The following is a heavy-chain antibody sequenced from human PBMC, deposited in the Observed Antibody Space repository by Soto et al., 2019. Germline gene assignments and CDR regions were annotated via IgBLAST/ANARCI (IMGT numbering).Heavy chain of an antibody. Sequence: SETLSLTCTVSGGSISSGGYYWSWIRQHPGKGLEWIGYIYYSGSTYYNPSLKSRVTISVDTSKNQFSLKLSSVTAADTAVYYCARDTDWGSHYWGQGTLVTVSS. V-gene: IGHV4-31*03. CDR2: IYYSGST. D-gene: IGHD7-27*01. CDR3: ARDTDWGSHY. CDR1: GGSISSGGYY. J-gene: IGHJ4*02.